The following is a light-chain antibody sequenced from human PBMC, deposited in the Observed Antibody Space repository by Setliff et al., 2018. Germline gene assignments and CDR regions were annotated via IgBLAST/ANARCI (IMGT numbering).Light chain of an antibody. CDR2: DVN. Sequence: QSVLTQPASVSGSPGQSITISCTGTSSDIGGSDYVSWYQQHPGTAPELMILDVNERPSGVSSRFSGSKSGNAASLTISGLQAEDEAIYYCASYSRTTTFVFAPGTKVTVL. V-gene: IGLV2-14*03. CDR1: SSDIGGSDY. J-gene: IGLJ1*01. CDR3: ASYSRTTTFV.